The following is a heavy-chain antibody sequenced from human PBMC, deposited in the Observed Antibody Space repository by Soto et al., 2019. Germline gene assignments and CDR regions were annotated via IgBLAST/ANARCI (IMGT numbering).Heavy chain of an antibody. V-gene: IGHV3-23*01. CDR2: ISGSGGST. CDR3: ACLAWFGDPVPPFDY. CDR1: GFTFSTYA. J-gene: IGHJ4*02. D-gene: IGHD3-10*01. Sequence: PGGSLRLSCAASGFTFSTYAMAWVRQAPGKGLEWVSGISGSGGSTHHADSVKGRFIISRDNSRTMVYLQMSSLRAEDTAVYYCACLAWFGDPVPPFDYWGQGTLVTVSS.